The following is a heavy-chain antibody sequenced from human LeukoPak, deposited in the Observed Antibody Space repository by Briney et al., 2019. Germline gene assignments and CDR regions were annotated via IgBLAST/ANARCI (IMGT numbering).Heavy chain of an antibody. D-gene: IGHD5-24*01. CDR2: INQDRSET. J-gene: IGHJ1*01. Sequence: PGGSLRLSCAASGFTFSDSWMNWVRQAPGKGPEWVANINQDRSETHYVESVEGRFTISRDNAKNSLYLQMNSLRVEDTALYYCATGHYRDPAGWGQGALVTVSA. CDR1: GFTFSDSW. CDR3: ATGHYRDPAG. V-gene: IGHV3-7*01.